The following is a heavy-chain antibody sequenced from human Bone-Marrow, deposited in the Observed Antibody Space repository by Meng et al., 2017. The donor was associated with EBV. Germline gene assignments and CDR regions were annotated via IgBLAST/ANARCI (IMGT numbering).Heavy chain of an antibody. CDR3: ASESGRGFTPDY. D-gene: IGHD3-10*01. CDR1: GGTFRSDA. Sequence: VQGVESGAEVEKPGSSVKVSCKTSGGTFRSDAISWVRQAPGQGLEWMGGLIPLSDAPHYAQKFQGRVTITADESTSTHYLDLSGLRAEDTAVYYCASESGRGFTPDYWGQGTLVTVSS. J-gene: IGHJ4*02. V-gene: IGHV1-69*01. CDR2: LIPLSDAP.